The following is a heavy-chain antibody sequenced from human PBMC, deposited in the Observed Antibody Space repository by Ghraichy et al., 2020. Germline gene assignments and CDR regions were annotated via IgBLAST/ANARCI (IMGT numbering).Heavy chain of an antibody. CDR1: KTKINTYA. V-gene: IGHV3-23*01. Sequence: LTCAASKTKINTYALTCNRQAPGKGLEWVSAIRGSGGSTYYADSGKGRFTISRDNSKNTLYLQMNSLRAEDTAVYYCAKLFPRIVVVPAAGMDVWGQRTTVTVSS. D-gene: IGHD2-2*01. CDR2: IRGSGGST. CDR3: AKLFPRIVVVPAAGMDV. J-gene: IGHJ6*02.